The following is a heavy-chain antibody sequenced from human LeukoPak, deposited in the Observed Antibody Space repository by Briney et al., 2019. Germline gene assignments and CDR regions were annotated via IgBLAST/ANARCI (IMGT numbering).Heavy chain of an antibody. CDR3: TRNDFWSGPMDV. V-gene: IGHV3-73*01. D-gene: IGHD3-3*01. CDR1: GFTFSGSA. Sequence: GGSLKLSCAASGFTFSGSAMHWVRQASGKGLEWVGRIRSKATSYATAYAASVKGRFTISRDDSKNTAYLQMNSLKTEDTAVYYCTRNDFWSGPMDVWGKGTTVTVSS. J-gene: IGHJ6*03. CDR2: IRSKATSYAT.